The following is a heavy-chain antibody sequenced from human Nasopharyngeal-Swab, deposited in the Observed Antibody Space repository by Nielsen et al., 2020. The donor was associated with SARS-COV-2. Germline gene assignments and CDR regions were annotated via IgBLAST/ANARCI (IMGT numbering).Heavy chain of an antibody. CDR2: INAGNGNT. Sequence: ASVKVSCKASGYTFTSYAMHWVRQAPGQRLEWMGWINAGNGNTKYSQKFQGRVTITADESTSTAYMELSSLRSEDTAVYYCAREGITMLRFNWFDPWGQGTLVTVSS. J-gene: IGHJ5*02. D-gene: IGHD3-10*01. V-gene: IGHV1-3*01. CDR1: GYTFTSYA. CDR3: AREGITMLRFNWFDP.